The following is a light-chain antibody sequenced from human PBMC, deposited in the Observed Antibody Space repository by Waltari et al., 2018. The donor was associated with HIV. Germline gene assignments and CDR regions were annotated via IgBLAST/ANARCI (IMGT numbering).Light chain of an antibody. CDR1: QSLLYSSNNKNY. Sequence: DVVVTQSPDSLALSVGERATLNCKSSQSLLYSSNNKNYLAWYQQKPGQPPKLLIYWASTRGSGVPDRFSGGGSGTDFTLTINSLQDEDVAVYYCQQYYLVPYTFGQGTKLEIK. CDR3: QQYYLVPYT. CDR2: WAS. V-gene: IGKV4-1*01. J-gene: IGKJ2*01.